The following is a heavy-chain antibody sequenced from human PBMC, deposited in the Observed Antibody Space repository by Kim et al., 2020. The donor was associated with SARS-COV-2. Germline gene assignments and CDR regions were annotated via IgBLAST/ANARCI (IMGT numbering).Heavy chain of an antibody. CDR2: IYHSGST. CDR1: GGSISSSNW. D-gene: IGHD4-17*01. Sequence: SETLSLTCAVSGGSISSSNWWSWVRQPPGKGLEWIGEIYHSGSTNYNPSLKSRFTISVDKSKNQFSLKLSSVTAADTAVYYCARVPETNYGDYSSYYYGMDVWGQGTTVTVSS. J-gene: IGHJ6*02. V-gene: IGHV4-4*02. CDR3: ARVPETNYGDYSSYYYGMDV.